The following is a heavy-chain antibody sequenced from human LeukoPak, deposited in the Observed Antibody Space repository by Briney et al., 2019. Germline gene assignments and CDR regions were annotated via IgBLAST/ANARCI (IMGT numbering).Heavy chain of an antibody. CDR2: IYYSGST. CDR1: GGSISSYY. Sequence: SETLSLTCTVSGGSISSYYWSWIRQPPGKGLEWIGYIYYSGSTNYNPSLKSRVTISVDTSTNQFSLKLSSVTAADTAVYYCAKGIAARLFAFDIWGQGTMVTVSS. J-gene: IGHJ3*02. V-gene: IGHV4-59*08. D-gene: IGHD6-6*01. CDR3: AKGIAARLFAFDI.